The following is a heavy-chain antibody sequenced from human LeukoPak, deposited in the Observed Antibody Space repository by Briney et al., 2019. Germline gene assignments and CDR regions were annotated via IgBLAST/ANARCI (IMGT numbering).Heavy chain of an antibody. J-gene: IGHJ4*02. D-gene: IGHD4-23*01. CDR2: IYPGDSDT. CDR1: GSRFTSNW. V-gene: IGHV5-51*01. CDR3: ARRYGGNIDY. Sequence: GAPRKISGKGSGSRFTSNWIGGVRKMPGKGLEWMGIIYPGDSDTRYSPPFQGQVTISADKSISTAYLQWSSLKASDTAMYYCARRYGGNIDYWGQGTLVTVSS.